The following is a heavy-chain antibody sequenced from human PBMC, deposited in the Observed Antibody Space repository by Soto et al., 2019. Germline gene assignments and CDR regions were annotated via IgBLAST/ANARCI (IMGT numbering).Heavy chain of an antibody. V-gene: IGHV3-64*01. J-gene: IGHJ5*02. Sequence: GGSLRLSCAASGFTFSTYAMHWVRQAPGKGLEYVSGIRSNGGSTYYANSVKGRFTISRDNSKNTLYLQMGSLRAEDMAVYYCAREIERSGGFDPWGQGTLVTVSS. CDR2: IRSNGGST. D-gene: IGHD6-19*01. CDR1: GFTFSTYA. CDR3: AREIERSGGFDP.